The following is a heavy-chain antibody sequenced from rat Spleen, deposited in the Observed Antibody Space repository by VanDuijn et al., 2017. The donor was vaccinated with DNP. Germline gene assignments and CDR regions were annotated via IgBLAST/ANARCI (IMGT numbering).Heavy chain of an antibody. D-gene: IGHD1-9*01. V-gene: IGHV5-31*01. J-gene: IGHJ2*01. CDR3: ARHGHTMGITPFDY. CDR2: IPNTGDSC. CDR1: GFIFSNYW. Sequence: EVQLVESGGGPVQPGRSLKLSCVASGFIFSNYWMTWIRQAPGKGLEWVASIPNTGDSCYYSDSVKGRFSISRDNAKSTLYLQMDSLRSEDTATYYCARHGHTMGITPFDYWGQGVMVTVSS.